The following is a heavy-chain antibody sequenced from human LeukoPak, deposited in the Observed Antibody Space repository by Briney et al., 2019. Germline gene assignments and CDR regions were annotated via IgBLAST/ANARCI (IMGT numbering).Heavy chain of an antibody. D-gene: IGHD6-19*01. CDR3: ARDLRTIAVAGLGVFDI. V-gene: IGHV1-2*02. CDR1: GYTFTGYY. CDR2: INPNSGGT. J-gene: IGHJ3*02. Sequence: HRASVKVSCKASGYTFTGYYMHWVRQAPGQGLEWMGWINPNSGGTNYAQKFQGRVTMTRDTSISTAYMELSRLRSDDTAVYYCARDLRTIAVAGLGVFDIWGQGTMVTVSS.